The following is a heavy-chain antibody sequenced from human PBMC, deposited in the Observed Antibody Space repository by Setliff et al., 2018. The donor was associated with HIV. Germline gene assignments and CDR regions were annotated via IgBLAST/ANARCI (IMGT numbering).Heavy chain of an antibody. CDR2: INHTGST. D-gene: IGHD3-3*01. J-gene: IGHJ6*03. CDR3: ATTTIFEVPRYYYYYMDV. V-gene: IGHV4-34*01. Sequence: PSETLSLTCAVYGGSFSDYYWSWIRQPPGKGLEWIGEINHTGSTKYNPSLKSRVTISVDTSKNQFSLKLSSVTAADTAVYYCATTTIFEVPRYYYYYMDVWGKGTTVTVSS. CDR1: GGSFSDYY.